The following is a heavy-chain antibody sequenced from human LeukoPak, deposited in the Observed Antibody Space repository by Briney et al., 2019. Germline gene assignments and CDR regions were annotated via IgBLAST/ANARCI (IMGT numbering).Heavy chain of an antibody. CDR2: INHSGST. CDR3: ARVKGYCSGGSCYSDWYFDL. Sequence: SETLSLTRAVYGGSFSGYYWSWIRQPPGKGLEWIGEINHSGSTNYNPSLKSRVTISVDTSKNQFSLKLSSVTAADTAVYYCARVKGYCSGGSCYSDWYFDLWGRGTLVTVSS. CDR1: GGSFSGYY. J-gene: IGHJ2*01. D-gene: IGHD2-15*01. V-gene: IGHV4-34*01.